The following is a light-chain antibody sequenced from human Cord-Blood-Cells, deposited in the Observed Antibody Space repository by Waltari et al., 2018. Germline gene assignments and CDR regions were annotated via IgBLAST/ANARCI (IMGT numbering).Light chain of an antibody. CDR3: QQRSNWPPWT. CDR2: DAS. Sequence: EIVLTQSPATLSLSPGERATXXCRASQSVSSYLAWYQQKPGQAPRLLIYDASNRATGIPARFSGSGSGTDFTLTISSLEPEDFAVYYCQQRSNWPPWTFGQGTKVEIK. V-gene: IGKV3-11*01. J-gene: IGKJ1*01. CDR1: QSVSSY.